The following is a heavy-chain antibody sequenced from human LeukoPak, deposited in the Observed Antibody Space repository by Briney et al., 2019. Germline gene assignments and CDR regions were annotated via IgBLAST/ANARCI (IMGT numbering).Heavy chain of an antibody. Sequence: GRSLRLSCAASGFTFNNYAMNWVRQAPGKGLGSVGSICDSDCATDYPHPAKGRFAISRDNSKNTLYLQMNSLSAEDTAVDYCAKRPGSYSFYFDYWGQGTLVTVSS. CDR2: ICDSDCAT. CDR1: GFTFNNYA. D-gene: IGHD1-26*01. J-gene: IGHJ4*02. V-gene: IGHV3-23*01. CDR3: AKRPGSYSFYFDY.